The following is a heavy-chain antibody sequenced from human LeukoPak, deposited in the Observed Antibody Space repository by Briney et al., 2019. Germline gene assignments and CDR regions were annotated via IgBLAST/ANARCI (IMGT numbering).Heavy chain of an antibody. Sequence: GSLRLSCAASGFTVSSNYINWVRQAPGKGLEWVSLIYSGGTTYYADSVKGRFTISRDNSKNTVHLQMNNPRAEDTAMYFCARRLYIVRGAFDIWGQGTMVTVSS. CDR3: ARRLYIVRGAFDI. J-gene: IGHJ3*02. CDR2: IYSGGTT. V-gene: IGHV3-53*01. CDR1: GFTVSSNY. D-gene: IGHD2/OR15-2a*01.